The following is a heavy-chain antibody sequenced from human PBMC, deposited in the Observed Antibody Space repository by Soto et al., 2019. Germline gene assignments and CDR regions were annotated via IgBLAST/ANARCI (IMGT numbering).Heavy chain of an antibody. V-gene: IGHV1-69*02. J-gene: IGHJ6*02. CDR3: ARFRGSYGMDV. CDR2: IIPILGIA. CDR1: GDTFSSYT. D-gene: IGHD3-10*01. Sequence: QVQLVQSGAEVKKPGSSVKVSCKASGDTFSSYTIRWVRKAPGQGLEGMGRIIPILGIANYAQKFQGRVTITADKSTSTAYMELSSPRSEDTAVYYCARFRGSYGMDVWGQGTTVTVSS.